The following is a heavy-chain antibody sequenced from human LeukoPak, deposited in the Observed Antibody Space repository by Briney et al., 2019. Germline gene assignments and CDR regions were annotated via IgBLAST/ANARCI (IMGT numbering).Heavy chain of an antibody. J-gene: IGHJ4*02. CDR3: ATEGIAVGRWDY. CDR2: IYTSGST. D-gene: IGHD6-19*01. V-gene: IGHV4-61*02. Sequence: SETLSLTCTVSGGSISSGSYYWSWIRQPAGKGLEWIGRIYTSGSTNYNPSLKSRVTISVDTSKNQFSLKLSSVTAADTAVYYCATEGIAVGRWDYWDQGTLVTVSS. CDR1: GGSISSGSYY.